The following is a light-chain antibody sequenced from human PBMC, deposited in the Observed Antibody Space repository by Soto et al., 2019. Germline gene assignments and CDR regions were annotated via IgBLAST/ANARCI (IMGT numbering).Light chain of an antibody. CDR2: GSS. CDR1: QSVDRAY. J-gene: IGKJ2*01. CDR3: QQYSDSPPYT. V-gene: IGKV3-20*01. Sequence: EVVLTQSPGTLSLSPGERATLSCRASQSVDRAYLAWYQHKPGQAPRLLMYGSSNRASDIPDRFSGSGSWTDFTLTISRLEPEDFAVYYCQQYSDSPPYTFGQGTKLEIK.